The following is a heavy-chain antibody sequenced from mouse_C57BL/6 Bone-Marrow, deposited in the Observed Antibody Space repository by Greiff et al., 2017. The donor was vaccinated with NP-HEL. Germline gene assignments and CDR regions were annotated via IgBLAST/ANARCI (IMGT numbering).Heavy chain of an antibody. CDR2: IWRGGST. D-gene: IGHD2-3*01. CDR3: DKRGDGYYPYYYAMDY. Sequence: VQLQQSGPGLVQPSQSLSITCTVSGFSLTSYGVHWVRQSPGKGLEWLGVIWRGGSTDYNAAFMSRLSITKDNSKSQVFFKMNSLQADDTAIYYCDKRGDGYYPYYYAMDYWGQGTSVTVSS. V-gene: IGHV2-5*01. J-gene: IGHJ4*01. CDR1: GFSLTSYG.